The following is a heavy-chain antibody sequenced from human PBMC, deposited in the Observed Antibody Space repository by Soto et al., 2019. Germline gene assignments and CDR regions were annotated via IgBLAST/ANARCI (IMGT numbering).Heavy chain of an antibody. CDR1: GFTFSNAW. D-gene: IGHD3-9*01. J-gene: IGHJ3*02. V-gene: IGHV3-15*01. Sequence: XGSLRLSCAASGFTFSNAWMSWVRQAPGRGLEWVGRIKSKTDGGTTDYAAPVKGRFTISRDDSKNTLYLQMNSLKTEDTAVYYCTTDLGSGILTGLEAFDIWGQGPMVTVSS. CDR2: IKSKTDGGTT. CDR3: TTDLGSGILTGLEAFDI.